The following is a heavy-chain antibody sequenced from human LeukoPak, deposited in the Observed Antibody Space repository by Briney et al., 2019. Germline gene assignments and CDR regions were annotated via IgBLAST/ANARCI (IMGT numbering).Heavy chain of an antibody. CDR3: ASAPSSSGHNFDS. J-gene: IGHJ4*02. Sequence: PGGSLRLSCVASGFTFSDYPMHWVRQAPAKGLEWVTIISDGGSQKYYADSVKGRFTISRDDSKNTVYLQMNSLRPEDTGLYYCASAPSSSGHNFDSWGQGTLVTVSS. V-gene: IGHV3-30*04. CDR1: GFTFSDYP. CDR2: ISDGGSQK. D-gene: IGHD6-25*01.